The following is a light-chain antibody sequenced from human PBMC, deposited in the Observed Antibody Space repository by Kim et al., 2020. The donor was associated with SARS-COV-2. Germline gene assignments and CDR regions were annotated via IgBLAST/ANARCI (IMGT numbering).Light chain of an antibody. V-gene: IGLV1-47*01. J-gene: IGLJ3*02. CDR1: SSNIGSNY. Sequence: GQRVTISGFGSSSNIGSNYVYWYQYLPGTAPKLLIYRNNQRPSGVPDRFSGSKSGTSASLAISGLRSEDEADYYCAAWDDSLSGGVFGGGTKLTVL. CDR2: RNN. CDR3: AAWDDSLSGGV.